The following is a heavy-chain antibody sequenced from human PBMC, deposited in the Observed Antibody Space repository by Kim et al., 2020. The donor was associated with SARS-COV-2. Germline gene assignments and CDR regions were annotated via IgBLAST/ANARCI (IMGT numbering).Heavy chain of an antibody. D-gene: IGHD6-6*01. CDR1: KFTFSDYY. V-gene: IGHV3-11*03. CDR3: ATYISSSSSQY. J-gene: IGHJ1*01. Sequence: GGSLRLSCAASKFTFSDYYMSWIRQAPGKGLEWVSYISSSSGYTNYADSVKGRFTISRDNAKNSLYLQMNSLRTEYTAVYYCATYISSSSSQYWGQGTLV. CDR2: ISSSSGYT.